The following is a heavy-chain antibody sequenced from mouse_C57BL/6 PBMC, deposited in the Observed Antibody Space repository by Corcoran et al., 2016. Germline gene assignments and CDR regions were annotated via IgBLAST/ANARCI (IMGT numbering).Heavy chain of an antibody. D-gene: IGHD2-1*01. V-gene: IGHV1-80*01. CDR2: IYPGDGAP. J-gene: IGHJ4*01. CDR1: GYAFRRYW. Sequence: PGASVKISCKASGYAFRRYWMNWVKQRPGKGLEWIGQIYPGDGAPPYNGKFKGKATLTADKSSSTAYMQLSSLTSEDSAVYFCARIGVTGPMDYWGQGTSVTGSS. CDR3: ARIGVTGPMDY.